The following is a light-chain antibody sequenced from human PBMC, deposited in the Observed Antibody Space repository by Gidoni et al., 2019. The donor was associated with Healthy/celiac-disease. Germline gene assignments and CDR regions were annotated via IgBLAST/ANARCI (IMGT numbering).Light chain of an antibody. V-gene: IGKV3-11*01. Sequence: EIVLTQSPATLPLSPGERATLSCRASQRVSSYLAWYQQKPGQAPRLLIYDASNRATGIPARFSGSGSGTDFTLTISSLEPEDFAVYYCQQRSNWRTFGQGTKVEIK. CDR2: DAS. CDR3: QQRSNWRT. CDR1: QRVSSY. J-gene: IGKJ1*01.